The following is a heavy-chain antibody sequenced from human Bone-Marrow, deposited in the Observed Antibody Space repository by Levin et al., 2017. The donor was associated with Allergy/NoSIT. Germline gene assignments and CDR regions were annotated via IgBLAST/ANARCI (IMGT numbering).Heavy chain of an antibody. J-gene: IGHJ6*02. Sequence: GSLRLSCAASGFTFSSYWMHWVRQAPGKGLVWVSRINSDGSSTSYADSVKGRFTISRDNAKNTLYLQMNSLRAEDTAVYYCARDLVRQLPWYYYYGMDVWGQGTTVTVSS. CDR3: ARDLVRQLPWYYYYGMDV. CDR2: INSDGSST. V-gene: IGHV3-74*01. CDR1: GFTFSSYW. D-gene: IGHD6-6*01.